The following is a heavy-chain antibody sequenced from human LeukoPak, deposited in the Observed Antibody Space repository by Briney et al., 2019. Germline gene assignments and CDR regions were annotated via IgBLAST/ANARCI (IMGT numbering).Heavy chain of an antibody. V-gene: IGHV3-7*01. CDR3: ARLGLGGYSYSLDY. Sequence: PGGSLRLSCAASGFSFGSYWMNWVRQAPGKGLEWVANIKEDGSEKYHVDSVKGRFTISRDSAKNALYLQMNSLRAEDTAVYYCARLGLGGYSYSLDYWGQGTLVTVSS. CDR1: GFSFGSYW. D-gene: IGHD2-21*01. J-gene: IGHJ4*02. CDR2: IKEDGSEK.